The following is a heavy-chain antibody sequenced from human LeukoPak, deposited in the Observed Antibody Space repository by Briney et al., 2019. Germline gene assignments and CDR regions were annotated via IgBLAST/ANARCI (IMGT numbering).Heavy chain of an antibody. CDR3: AIDKEQLWEVYFDY. CDR1: GFTFSSYA. D-gene: IGHD5-18*01. J-gene: IGHJ4*02. Sequence: PGGSLRLSCAASGFTFSSYAMNWVRQAPGKGLEWVSTISGSGGSTYYADSVKGRFTISRDNSKNTLYLQMNSLRAEDTAVYYCAIDKEQLWEVYFDYWGQGILVTVYS. CDR2: ISGSGGST. V-gene: IGHV3-23*01.